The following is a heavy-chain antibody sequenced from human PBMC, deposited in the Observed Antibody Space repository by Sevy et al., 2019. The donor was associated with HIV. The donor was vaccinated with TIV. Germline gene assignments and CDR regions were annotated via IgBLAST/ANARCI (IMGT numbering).Heavy chain of an antibody. Sequence: ASVKVSCKDSGYTFTSYDINWVRQATGQGLEWMGWMNPNSGNTGYAQMFQGRVTMTRNTSISTAYMELSSLRSEDTAVYYCARLIRKAFNWFDPWGQGTLVTVSS. V-gene: IGHV1-8*01. CDR2: MNPNSGNT. D-gene: IGHD3-16*01. CDR3: ARLIRKAFNWFDP. CDR1: GYTFTSYD. J-gene: IGHJ5*02.